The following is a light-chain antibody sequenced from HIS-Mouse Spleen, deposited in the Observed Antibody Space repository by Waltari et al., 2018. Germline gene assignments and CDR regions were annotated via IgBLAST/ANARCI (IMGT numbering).Light chain of an antibody. CDR2: GAS. J-gene: IGKJ2*01. CDR3: QQNNNWPYT. V-gene: IGKV3-15*01. CDR1: QSVSSN. Sequence: EIVMTQSPATLSVSPGERATLSCRASQSVSSNLAWYQPKPGQAPRLLIYGASTRATGIPARFSGSGSGTEFTLTISSMQSEDFAVYYCQQNNNWPYTFGQGTKLEIK.